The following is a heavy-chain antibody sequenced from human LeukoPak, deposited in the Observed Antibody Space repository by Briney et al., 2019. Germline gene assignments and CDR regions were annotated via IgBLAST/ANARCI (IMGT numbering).Heavy chain of an antibody. CDR2: IYHSGST. D-gene: IGHD2-2*01. CDR3: ARGLGYCSSTSCYGGAFDI. J-gene: IGHJ3*02. Sequence: PSETLPLTCTVSGYSISSGYYWGWIRQPPGKGLEWIGSIYHSGSTYYNPSLKSRVTISVDTSKNQFSLKLSSVTAADTAVYFCARGLGYCSSTSCYGGAFDIWGQGTMVTVSS. CDR1: GYSISSGYY. V-gene: IGHV4-38-2*02.